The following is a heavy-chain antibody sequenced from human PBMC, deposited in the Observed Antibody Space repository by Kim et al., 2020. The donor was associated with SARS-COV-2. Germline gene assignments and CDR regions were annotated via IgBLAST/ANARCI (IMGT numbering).Heavy chain of an antibody. CDR2: TFYRSKWST. D-gene: IGHD1-1*01. CDR1: GDSVSSNSAT. Sequence: SQTLSLTCAISGDSVSSNSATWNWIRQSPLRSLEWLGRTFYRSKWSTDYALSVRSRITINSDASKNQFSLQLNSVTPEDTAVYYCARRSSLSGSFDSWGQGTLVTVSS. V-gene: IGHV6-1*01. J-gene: IGHJ4*02. CDR3: ARRSSLSGSFDS.